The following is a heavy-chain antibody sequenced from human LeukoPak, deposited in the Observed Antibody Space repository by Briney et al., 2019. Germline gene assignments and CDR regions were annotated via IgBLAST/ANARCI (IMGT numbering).Heavy chain of an antibody. J-gene: IGHJ4*02. CDR2: ISGGGGST. CDR3: ARDQGYDYVWGSNRYGY. Sequence: AGGSLRLSCAASGFTFNSHAMSWVRQAPGKGQEWVSAISGGGGSTYYADFVKGRFTISRDNSKNTLSLQMNSLRVEDTAVYYCARDQGYDYVWGSNRYGYWGQGTLVTVSS. V-gene: IGHV3-23*01. D-gene: IGHD3-16*02. CDR1: GFTFNSHA.